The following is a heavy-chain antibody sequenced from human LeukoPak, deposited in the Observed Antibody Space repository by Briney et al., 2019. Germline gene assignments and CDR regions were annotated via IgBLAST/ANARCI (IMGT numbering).Heavy chain of an antibody. CDR1: GGSISSFY. V-gene: IGHV4-59*01. Sequence: SETLSLTCTVSGGSISSFYWSWIRQPPGKGLEWIGYIYYSGSTNYNPSLKSRVTISVDTSKNQFSLNLSSVTAADTAVYYCARVAMYYDNSGYLDYWGQGTLVTVSS. CDR3: ARVAMYYDNSGYLDY. CDR2: IYYSGST. D-gene: IGHD3-22*01. J-gene: IGHJ4*02.